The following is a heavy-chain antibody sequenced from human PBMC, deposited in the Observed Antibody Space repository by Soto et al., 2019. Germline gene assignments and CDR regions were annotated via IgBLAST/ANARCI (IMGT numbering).Heavy chain of an antibody. J-gene: IGHJ4*02. CDR1: RFIFSNYV. CDR2: MSYDGTTK. V-gene: IGHV3-30-3*01. CDR3: AREVLWSRYFDY. D-gene: IGHD3-10*01. Sequence: ESGGGVVQPGRSLRLSCAASRFIFSNYVMYWVRQAPGKGLEWVAFMSYDGTTKSYADSVKGRFTISRDNSQNTLYLQMNSLRPEDTGVYYCAREVLWSRYFDYWGQGTLVTVSS.